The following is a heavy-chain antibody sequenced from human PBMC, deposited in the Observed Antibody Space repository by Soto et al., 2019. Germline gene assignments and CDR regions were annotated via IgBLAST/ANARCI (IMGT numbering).Heavy chain of an antibody. CDR3: AKTIMRGSTYWYFDL. CDR2: VNPSGGST. Sequence: EVQLLESGGDLVQPEGSLRLSCAASGFTFSSYAMAWVRQAPGKGLEWVSAVNPSGGSTYYTDSVKGRFTISRDNSQSTLFLQMNSLRVEDAALYFCAKTIMRGSTYWYFDLWGRGTLVTVSS. V-gene: IGHV3-23*01. J-gene: IGHJ2*01. CDR1: GFTFSSYA. D-gene: IGHD1-26*01.